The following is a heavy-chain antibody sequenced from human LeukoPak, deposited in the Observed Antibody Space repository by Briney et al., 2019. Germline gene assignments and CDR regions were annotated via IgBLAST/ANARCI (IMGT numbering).Heavy chain of an antibody. V-gene: IGHV4-59*01. CDR3: ARARITFGGVIVIDY. D-gene: IGHD3-16*02. Sequence: SETLSLTCTVSGGSISSYYWSWIRQPPGKGLEWIGYIYYSGSTNYIPSLKSRVTISVDTSKNQFSLKLSSVTAADTAVYYCARARITFGGVIVIDYWGQGTLVTVSS. CDR2: IYYSGST. J-gene: IGHJ4*02. CDR1: GGSISSYY.